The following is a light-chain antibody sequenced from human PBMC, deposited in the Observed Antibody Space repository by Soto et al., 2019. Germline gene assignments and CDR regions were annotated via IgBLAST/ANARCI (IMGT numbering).Light chain of an antibody. J-gene: IGLJ3*02. Sequence: QSALTQPRSVSGSPGQPVTISCSGTSSDVGGYNDVSWYQQHPGKAPKLMIYDVNQRPSGAPDRFSGSKSGNTASLTISGLHAEDEAYYYCCSDSDSNTWVFGGGTQLTVL. CDR1: SSDVGGYND. V-gene: IGLV2-11*01. CDR2: DVN. CDR3: CSDSDSNTWV.